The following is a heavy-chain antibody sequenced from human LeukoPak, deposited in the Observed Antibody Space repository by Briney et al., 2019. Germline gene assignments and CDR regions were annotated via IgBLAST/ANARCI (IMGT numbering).Heavy chain of an antibody. CDR3: AKLPSSGWYYFDY. Sequence: GGSLRLSCAASGFTFSSYGMHWVRQAPGKGLEWVAVISYDGSNKYYADSVKGRFTISRDNSKNTLYLRMNSLRAEDTAVYYCAKLPSSGWYYFDYWGQGTLVTVSS. CDR2: ISYDGSNK. CDR1: GFTFSSYG. J-gene: IGHJ4*02. V-gene: IGHV3-30*18. D-gene: IGHD6-19*01.